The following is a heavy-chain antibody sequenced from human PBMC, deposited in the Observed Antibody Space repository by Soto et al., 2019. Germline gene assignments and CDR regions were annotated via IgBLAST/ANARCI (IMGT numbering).Heavy chain of an antibody. J-gene: IGHJ5*02. CDR3: AITPGYYDFWGVYYGRHNWLDP. CDR2: INHSGST. Sequence: PSETLSLTCAVYGGSFSGYYWSWIRQPPGKGLEWIGEINHSGSTNYNPSLKSRVTISVDTSKNQFSLKLTSVTAADTAVYYCAITPGYYDFWGVYYGRHNWLDPWGKGTLVTVPS. V-gene: IGHV4-34*01. D-gene: IGHD3-3*01. CDR1: GGSFSGYY.